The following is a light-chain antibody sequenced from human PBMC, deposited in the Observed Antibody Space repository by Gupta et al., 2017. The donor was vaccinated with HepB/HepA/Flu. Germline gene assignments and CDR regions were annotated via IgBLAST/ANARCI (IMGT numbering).Light chain of an antibody. V-gene: IGLV1-47*01. J-gene: IGLJ1*01. CDR1: SSNIGINS. CDR2: RNN. Sequence: QSVLTQPPSASGTPGQRVTISCSGSSSNIGINSVYWYQQLPGTAPKLLIYRNNQRPSGVPDRFSGSKSGTSASLAISGLRSEDEADYYCAAWDDSLSGYYVFGTGTKVTVL. CDR3: AAWDDSLSGYYV.